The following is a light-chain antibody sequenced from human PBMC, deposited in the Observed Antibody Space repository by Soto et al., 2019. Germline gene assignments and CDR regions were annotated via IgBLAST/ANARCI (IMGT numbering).Light chain of an antibody. V-gene: IGLV2-14*01. J-gene: IGLJ1*01. CDR1: SSDVGGNKY. CDR3: TSSTSDSLYV. CDR2: KVS. Sequence: QSALTQPASVCGSTGESTTISCTGTSSDVGGNKYVSWYQQYPGKVPKLLINKVSNRPSGVSNRFSGSKSGNTASLTISGLLAEDEADYFCTSSTSDSLYVFGTGTKVTVL.